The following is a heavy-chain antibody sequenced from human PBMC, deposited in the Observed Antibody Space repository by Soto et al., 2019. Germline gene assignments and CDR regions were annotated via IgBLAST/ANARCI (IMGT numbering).Heavy chain of an antibody. CDR2: IYYSGST. CDR3: ARGSDDILTGYYYFDY. J-gene: IGHJ4*02. V-gene: IGHV4-59*08. Sequence: SETLSLTCTVSGGYISSYYWSWIRQPPGKGLEWIGYIYYSGSTNYNPSLKSRVTISVDTSKNQFSLKLSSVTAADTAVYYCARGSDDILTGYYYFDYWGQGTLVTVSS. CDR1: GGYISSYY. D-gene: IGHD3-9*01.